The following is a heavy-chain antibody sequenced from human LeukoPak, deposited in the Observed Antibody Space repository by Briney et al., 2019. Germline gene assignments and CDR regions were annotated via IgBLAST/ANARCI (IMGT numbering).Heavy chain of an antibody. CDR1: GFTFSSYA. Sequence: GGSLRLSCAASGFTFSSYAMSWVRQAPGKGLEWVSAISGSGGSTYYADSVKGRFTISRDNSKNTLYLQMDSLRAEDTAVYYCAKDPFSGSYFYFDYWGQGTLVTVSS. CDR3: AKDPFSGSYFYFDY. V-gene: IGHV3-23*01. CDR2: ISGSGGST. J-gene: IGHJ4*02. D-gene: IGHD1-26*01.